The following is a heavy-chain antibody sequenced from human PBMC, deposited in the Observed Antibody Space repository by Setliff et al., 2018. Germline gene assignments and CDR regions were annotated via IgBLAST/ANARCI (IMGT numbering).Heavy chain of an antibody. V-gene: IGHV4-38-2*01. J-gene: IGHJ3*01. D-gene: IGHD1-1*01. CDR1: GVSITSGHY. CDR3: ASPRRDDLDTPFDAFDL. Sequence: SETLSLTCGVSGVSITSGHYWGWIRQPPGKGLEWIATIYHRGRTYYNPSLDSRVTISLDTSKNQYSLRLRSVTAADTAVYYCASPRRDDLDTPFDAFDLWGQGTKVTVS. CDR2: IYHRGRT.